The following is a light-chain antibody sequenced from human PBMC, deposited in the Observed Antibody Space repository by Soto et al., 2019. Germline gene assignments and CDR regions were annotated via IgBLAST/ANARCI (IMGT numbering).Light chain of an antibody. CDR1: TSNIGTDY. CDR3: ASWDDIVSGWV. CDR2: NNS. V-gene: IGLV1-47*02. J-gene: IGLJ3*02. Sequence: QSVLTQPPSASGTPGQRVSISCSGSTSNIGTDYVNWYQQVPGTAPKLVIFNNSQRPSGVPDRFSGATSGTSASLAINGLRSDDEATYYCASWDDIVSGWVFGGGTKVTVL.